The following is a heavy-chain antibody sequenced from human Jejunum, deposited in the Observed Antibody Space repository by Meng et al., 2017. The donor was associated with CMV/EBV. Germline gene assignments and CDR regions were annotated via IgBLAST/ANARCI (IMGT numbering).Heavy chain of an antibody. Sequence: QVELWRVEAEVKKPGASVKVSCKASGYTFTSYAIHWVRQAPGQRLEWMGWINGGNGKTKYSQKFQGRVTITRDTSASTAYMELSSLRSEDTAVYYCARDVVVPAALTVRIDYWGQGTLVTVSS. V-gene: IGHV1-3*01. CDR2: INGGNGKT. D-gene: IGHD2-2*01. CDR1: GYTFTSYA. J-gene: IGHJ4*02. CDR3: ARDVVVPAALTVRIDY.